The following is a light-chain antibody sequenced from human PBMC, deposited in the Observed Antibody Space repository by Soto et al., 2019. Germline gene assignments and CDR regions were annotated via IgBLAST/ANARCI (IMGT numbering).Light chain of an antibody. Sequence: QSVLTQPPSASGTPGQRVTISCSGSSSNIGSNTVNWYQQLPGTAPKLLIYSNNQRPSGVPDRFSGSKSGPSASLAISGLQSEDEADYYCAAWDDSLIGVVFGGGTKLTVL. J-gene: IGLJ2*01. CDR3: AAWDDSLIGVV. CDR1: SSNIGSNT. V-gene: IGLV1-44*01. CDR2: SNN.